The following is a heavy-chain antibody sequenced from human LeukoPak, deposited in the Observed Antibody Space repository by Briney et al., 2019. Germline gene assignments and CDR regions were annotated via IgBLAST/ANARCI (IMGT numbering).Heavy chain of an antibody. CDR1: GGSISTYY. CDR2: IHYSGST. J-gene: IGHJ2*01. Sequence: TSETLSLTCTVSGGSISTYYWSWLRQPPGKGLEWIAYIHYSGSTNYNPSLRSRVTISVDTSKNQFSLKLSSVTAADTAVYYCARERTASDWYFDLWGRGTLVTVSS. CDR3: ARERTASDWYFDL. V-gene: IGHV4-59*01. D-gene: IGHD1-1*01.